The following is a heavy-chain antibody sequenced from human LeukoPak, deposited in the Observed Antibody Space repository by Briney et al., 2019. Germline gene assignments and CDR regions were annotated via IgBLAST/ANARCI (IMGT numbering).Heavy chain of an antibody. J-gene: IGHJ4*02. Sequence: SETLSLTCAVYGGSFSGYYWSWIRQPPGKGLEWIGEINHGGSTNYNPSLKSRVTISVDTSKNQFSLKLSSVTAADTAVYYCARAHRYCSGGSCSKPPGYWGQGTLVTVSS. CDR2: INHGGST. CDR3: ARAHRYCSGGSCSKPPGY. V-gene: IGHV4-34*01. CDR1: GGSFSGYY. D-gene: IGHD2-15*01.